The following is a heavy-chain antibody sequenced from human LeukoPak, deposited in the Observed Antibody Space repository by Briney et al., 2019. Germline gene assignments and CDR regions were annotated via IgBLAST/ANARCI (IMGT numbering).Heavy chain of an antibody. CDR1: GSSISSSNW. V-gene: IGHV4-4*02. J-gene: IGHJ4*02. Sequence: SETLSLTCAVSGSSISSSNWWSWVRQPPGKGLEWIGEIYHSGSTNYNPSLKSRVTISVDKSKNQFSLKLSSVTAADTAVYYCASYSSNWHGRAFDCWGQGTLVTVSS. D-gene: IGHD6-13*01. CDR2: IYHSGST. CDR3: ASYSSNWHGRAFDC.